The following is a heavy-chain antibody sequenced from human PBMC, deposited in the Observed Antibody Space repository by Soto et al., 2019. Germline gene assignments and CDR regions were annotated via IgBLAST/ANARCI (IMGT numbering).Heavy chain of an antibody. J-gene: IGHJ4*02. CDR1: GGTFSSYA. D-gene: IGHD6-13*01. V-gene: IGHV1-69*01. Sequence: QVQLVQSGAEVKKPGSSVKVSCKASGGTFSSYAISWVRQAPGQGLEWMGGIIPIFGTANYAQKFQGRVTITADESTNTAYMELSGLRSEDTAAYYCARQSTGYSSNWYTADYWGQGTLVTVSS. CDR3: ARQSTGYSSNWYTADY. CDR2: IIPIFGTA.